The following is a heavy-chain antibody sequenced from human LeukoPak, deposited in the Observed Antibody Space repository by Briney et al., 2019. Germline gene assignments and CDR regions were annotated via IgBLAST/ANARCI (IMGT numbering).Heavy chain of an antibody. Sequence: SGPTLVKPTQTLTLTCTFSGFSLSTSGVGVGWIRQPPGKALEWLALIYWDDDKRYSPSLKSRLTITKDTSKNQVVLTVTNMDPVDTATYYCAHRGGFDNSGHYFAYWGQGTLVTVSS. CDR3: AHRGGFDNSGHYFAY. J-gene: IGHJ4*02. CDR1: GFSLSTSGVG. V-gene: IGHV2-5*02. D-gene: IGHD5-12*01. CDR2: IYWDDDK.